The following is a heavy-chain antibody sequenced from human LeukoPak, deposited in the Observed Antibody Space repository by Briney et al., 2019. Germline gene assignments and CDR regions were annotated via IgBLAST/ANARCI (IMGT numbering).Heavy chain of an antibody. V-gene: IGHV4-39*01. CDR3: ARHVFRRPGAGNY. CDR2: IHYRGSN. Sequence: SQTLSLTCIVYTGSISSYYWSWVRHPQEKGLEWIGCIHYRGSNYYNPSLKSRVTISVDTSKNQFSLRLSSVTAADTAVYYCARHVFRRPGAGNYWGQGVLVTVSS. D-gene: IGHD3-10*01. J-gene: IGHJ4*02. CDR1: TGSISSYY.